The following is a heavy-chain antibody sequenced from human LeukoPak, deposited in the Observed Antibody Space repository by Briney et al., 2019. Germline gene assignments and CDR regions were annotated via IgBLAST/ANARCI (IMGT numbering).Heavy chain of an antibody. Sequence: ASVKVSCKASGYTFTGYYMHWERQAPGQGLEWMGRINPNSGGTNYAQKFQGRVTVTRDTSISTAYMELSRLTSDDTAVYYCARGAETTTNWFDPWGQGTLVTVSS. D-gene: IGHD1-7*01. J-gene: IGHJ5*02. CDR1: GYTFTGYY. CDR3: ARGAETTTNWFDP. V-gene: IGHV1-2*06. CDR2: INPNSGGT.